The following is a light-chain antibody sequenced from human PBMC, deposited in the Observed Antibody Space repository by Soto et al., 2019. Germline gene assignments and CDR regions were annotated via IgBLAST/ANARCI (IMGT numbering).Light chain of an antibody. CDR1: SSDVGGYNY. V-gene: IGLV2-14*01. Sequence: QSVLTQPASVSGSPGQSITISCTVTSSDVGGYNYVSWYQQHPAKAPKLMIYEVSYRPSGVSNRFSGSKSGNTASLTISGLQAEDEADYYCQSYDSSLSGYVFGTGTKVTVL. J-gene: IGLJ1*01. CDR2: EVS. CDR3: QSYDSSLSGYV.